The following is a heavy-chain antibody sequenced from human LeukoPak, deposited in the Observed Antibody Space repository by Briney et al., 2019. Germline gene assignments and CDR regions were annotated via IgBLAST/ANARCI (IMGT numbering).Heavy chain of an antibody. D-gene: IGHD1-14*01. Sequence: GGSLRLSCAGSGFTFSTYVIHWVRQTPGKGLEWAALISYDGNSKYYADSVKGRFTISRDNSKNTVYLQMDSLRAEDTAVYYCAGVTTSTKYYSGMDVWGQGTTVTVSS. J-gene: IGHJ6*02. CDR3: AGVTTSTKYYSGMDV. V-gene: IGHV3-30*03. CDR2: ISYDGNSK. CDR1: GFTFSTYV.